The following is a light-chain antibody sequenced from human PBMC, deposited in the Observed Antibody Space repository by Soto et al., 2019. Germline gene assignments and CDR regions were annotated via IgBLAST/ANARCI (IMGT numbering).Light chain of an antibody. CDR2: GAS. V-gene: IGKV3-15*01. Sequence: EMVMTQSPATLSVSPGERVTLSCRASRSVATNLAWYQQTPGQAPRLLIYGASTRATALPPRFSASGSGTEFTLTISSLQYEDSEVYYCQQYNSWPWTLGQGTKVDIK. J-gene: IGKJ1*01. CDR3: QQYNSWPWT. CDR1: RSVATN.